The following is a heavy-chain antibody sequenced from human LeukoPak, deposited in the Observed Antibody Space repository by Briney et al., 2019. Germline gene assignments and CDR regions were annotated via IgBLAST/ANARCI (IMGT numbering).Heavy chain of an antibody. CDR2: VSPGGVSP. D-gene: IGHD2-15*01. V-gene: IGHV3-23*01. CDR1: GLSFNKDV. CDR3: SKAGVISGWYY. J-gene: IGHJ4*02. Sequence: PGGSLRLCCVVSGLSFNKDVMSWFRQASGKGLEWVSSVSPGGVSPNHADSVRGRFTISRDNSENTLYLQMDSLTVEDTAVYYCSKAGVISGWYYWGQGVLVTVSS.